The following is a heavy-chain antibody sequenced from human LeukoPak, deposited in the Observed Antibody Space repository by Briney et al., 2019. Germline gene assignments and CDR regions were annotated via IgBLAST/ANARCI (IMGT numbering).Heavy chain of an antibody. Sequence: GGSLRLSCAASGFTFSSNAMIWVRQAPGKGLEWVSAISGSGGSTYYADSVKGRFTISRDNSKNTLYLQMNSLRAEDTAVYYCAKASSGPDGGHYWGQGTLVTVSS. CDR1: GFTFSSNA. CDR2: ISGSGGST. D-gene: IGHD3-22*01. J-gene: IGHJ4*02. V-gene: IGHV3-23*01. CDR3: AKASSGPDGGHY.